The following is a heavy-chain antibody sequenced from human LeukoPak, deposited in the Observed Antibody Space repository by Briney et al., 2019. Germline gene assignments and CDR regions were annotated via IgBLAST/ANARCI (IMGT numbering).Heavy chain of an antibody. CDR3: AREPYGDYEDYYYYYMDV. V-gene: IGHV1-69*06. J-gene: IGHJ6*03. CDR2: IIPIFGTA. D-gene: IGHD4-17*01. CDR1: GGTFSSYA. Sequence: GASVKVSCKASGGTFSSYAISWVRQAPGQGLEWMGGIIPIFGTANYAQKFQGRVTITADKSTSTAYMELSSLRSEDTAVYYCAREPYGDYEDYYYYYMDVWGKGTTVTVSS.